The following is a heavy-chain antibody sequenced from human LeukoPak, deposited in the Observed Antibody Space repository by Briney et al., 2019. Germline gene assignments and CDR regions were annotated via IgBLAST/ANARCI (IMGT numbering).Heavy chain of an antibody. Sequence: PSETLSLTCTVSGGSISSYYWGWIRQPPGKGLEWIGSIYYSGSTYYNPSLKSRVTTSVDTSKNQFSLKLSSVTAADTAVYYCARPAMVRGEDYWGQGTLVTVFS. CDR2: IYYSGST. CDR1: GGSISSYY. CDR3: ARPAMVRGEDY. J-gene: IGHJ4*02. D-gene: IGHD3-10*01. V-gene: IGHV4-39*01.